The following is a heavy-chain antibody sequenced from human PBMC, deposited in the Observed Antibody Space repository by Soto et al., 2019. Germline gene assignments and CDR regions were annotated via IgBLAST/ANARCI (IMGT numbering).Heavy chain of an antibody. Sequence: QVRLVQSGAEVKKPGSSVKVSCKVSGGTFSKYSLSWVRQTPGQGLEWMGGITPFVDTSNYAQRFLGRVTITAEKPTNTAFLEGRGLKSEDTALYFCASTSYCNGSGCYSRHYYGMDVWGQGTTVTVSS. CDR3: ASTSYCNGSGCYSRHYYGMDV. V-gene: IGHV1-69*06. D-gene: IGHD2-21*01. CDR1: GGTFSKYS. CDR2: ITPFVDTS. J-gene: IGHJ6*02.